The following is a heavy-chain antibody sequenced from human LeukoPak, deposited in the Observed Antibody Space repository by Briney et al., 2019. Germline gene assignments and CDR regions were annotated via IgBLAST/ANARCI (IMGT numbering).Heavy chain of an antibody. Sequence: AETLSLTCAVYGGTFRGYYWSWIRQPPGKGLEWIGEIHYTGATNYNPSLKSRVTISGDPSKNQVSLRVSSVTAADTAVYYCARGVLGPYYFDLWGRGTLVTVSS. V-gene: IGHV4-34*01. J-gene: IGHJ2*01. CDR3: ARGVLGPYYFDL. D-gene: IGHD7-27*01. CDR2: IHYTGAT. CDR1: GGTFRGYY.